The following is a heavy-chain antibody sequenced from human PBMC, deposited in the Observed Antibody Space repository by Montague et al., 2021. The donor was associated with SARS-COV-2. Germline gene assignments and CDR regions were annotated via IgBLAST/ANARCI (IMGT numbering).Heavy chain of an antibody. Sequence: SLRLSCAASGFTLSYYEMNWVRQAPGKGLEWVSYTSGSAGTIYYADSVKGRFTISRDNAKNSLYLQMNSLRAEDTAVYYCARAKNDYTWNDWYFYGMDVWGQGTTVTVSS. CDR1: GFTLSYYE. V-gene: IGHV3-48*03. J-gene: IGHJ6*02. D-gene: IGHD1-1*01. CDR2: TSGSAGTI. CDR3: ARAKNDYTWNDWYFYGMDV.